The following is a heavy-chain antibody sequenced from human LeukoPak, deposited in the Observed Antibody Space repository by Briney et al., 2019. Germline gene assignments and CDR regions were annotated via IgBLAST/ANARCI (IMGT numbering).Heavy chain of an antibody. Sequence: SETLSLTCTVSGGSVSSGSYYWSWIRQPPGKGLEWIGYIYYSGSTNYNPSLKSRVTISVDTSKNQLSLKLSSVTAADTAVYYCARRPRITMVRGVIILNDNWFDPWGQGTLVTVSS. CDR1: GGSVSSGSYY. CDR3: ARRPRITMVRGVIILNDNWFDP. V-gene: IGHV4-61*01. D-gene: IGHD3-10*01. CDR2: IYYSGST. J-gene: IGHJ5*02.